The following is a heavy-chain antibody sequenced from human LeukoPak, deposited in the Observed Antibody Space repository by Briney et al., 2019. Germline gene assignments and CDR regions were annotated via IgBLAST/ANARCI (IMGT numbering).Heavy chain of an antibody. CDR1: GGSISSYY. V-gene: IGHV4-4*07. Sequence: SETLSLTCTVSGGSISSYYWSWIRQPAGKGLEWIGRIYTSGSTNYNPSLKSRVTMSVDTSKNQFSLQLSSVIAADTSVYYCARDWGGDYVSSLFDPWGQGTLVTVSS. D-gene: IGHD4-17*01. J-gene: IGHJ5*02. CDR2: IYTSGST. CDR3: ARDWGGDYVSSLFDP.